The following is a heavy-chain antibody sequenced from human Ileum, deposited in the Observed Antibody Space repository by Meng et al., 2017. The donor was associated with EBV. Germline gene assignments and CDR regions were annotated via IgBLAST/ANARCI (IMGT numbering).Heavy chain of an antibody. CDR2: IHHTEST. D-gene: IGHD3-22*01. CDR3: ARESYSDSSGYYSLDY. Sequence: VHPQRPVPGPLNLPGTLSLTCAVSDDSISNSNWWSWVRQAPGKGLGWIGEIHHTESTNYNPSLKSRVTISVDKSKNQFSLKLSSVTAADTAVYYCARESYSDSSGYYSLDYWGQGSLVTVSS. V-gene: IGHV4-4*03. J-gene: IGHJ4*02. CDR1: DDSISNSNW.